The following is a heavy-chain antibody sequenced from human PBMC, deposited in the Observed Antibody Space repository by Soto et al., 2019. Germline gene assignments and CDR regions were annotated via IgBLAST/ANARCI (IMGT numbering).Heavy chain of an antibody. Sequence: QVQLVQSGAEVKKPGSSVKVSCKASGGTFSSYAISWVRQAPGQGLEWMGGIIPIFGTANYAQKFQGRVTITADESTSTAYMELSSLRSEDTAVYYCARGGFGSGGDYDYCYGMDVWGQGTTVTVSS. V-gene: IGHV1-69*01. CDR3: ARGGFGSGGDYDYCYGMDV. CDR2: IIPIFGTA. D-gene: IGHD3-10*01. CDR1: GGTFSSYA. J-gene: IGHJ6*02.